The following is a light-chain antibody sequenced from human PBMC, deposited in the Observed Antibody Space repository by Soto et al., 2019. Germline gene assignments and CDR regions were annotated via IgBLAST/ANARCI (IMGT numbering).Light chain of an antibody. V-gene: IGLV1-44*01. J-gene: IGLJ3*02. Sequence: QSVLTQPPSASGTPGQRVTISCSGSSSNIGSNTVNWYQQLTGTAPKLLIYSNNQRPSGVPDRFSGSKSGTSASLAISGLQSEDEADDYCAAWDDSLNGWVFGGGTKLTVL. CDR2: SNN. CDR3: AAWDDSLNGWV. CDR1: SSNIGSNT.